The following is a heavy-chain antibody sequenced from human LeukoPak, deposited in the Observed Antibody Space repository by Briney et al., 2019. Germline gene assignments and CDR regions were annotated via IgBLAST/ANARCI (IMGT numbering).Heavy chain of an antibody. D-gene: IGHD3-16*01. CDR3: ARGWGMNY. V-gene: IGHV1-46*01. CDR1: GYTFTSYY. CDR2: INPSDGST. Sequence: ASVKVSCKSSGYTFTSYYMHWVRPPPGQGLASIGIINPSDGSTSYAQKFQGRVTMTRDTSTSTVYMELSSLRSENTAVYYCARGWGMNYWGQGPLVTVSS. J-gene: IGHJ4*02.